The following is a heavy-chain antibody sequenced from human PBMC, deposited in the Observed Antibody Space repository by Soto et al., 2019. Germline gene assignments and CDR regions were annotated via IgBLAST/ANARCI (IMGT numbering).Heavy chain of an antibody. V-gene: IGHV4-34*01. Sequence: SETLSLTCAVYGASFSGYYWSWIRQPPGKGLEWIGEINHTGSTNYNPSLKSRVTISVDTSKNQFSLKLSSVTAADTAVYYCARLRAAGLSQIIAAAGSRYYYYYGMDVWGQGTTVTV. CDR2: INHTGST. J-gene: IGHJ6*02. D-gene: IGHD6-13*01. CDR3: ARLRAAGLSQIIAAAGSRYYYYYGMDV. CDR1: GASFSGYY.